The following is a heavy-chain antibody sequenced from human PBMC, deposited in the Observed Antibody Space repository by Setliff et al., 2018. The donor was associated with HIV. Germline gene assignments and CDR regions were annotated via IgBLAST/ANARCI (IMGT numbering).Heavy chain of an antibody. D-gene: IGHD6-13*01. CDR2: MNPNSGNT. CDR3: ARSSWPDAFDI. Sequence: ASVKVSCKPSGSTFSTYDINWVRQATGQGLEWMGWMNPNSGNTGYAQKFQGRVTMTRNTSISTAYMELSSLRSEDTAVYYCARSSWPDAFDIWGQGTMVTVSS. V-gene: IGHV1-8*01. CDR1: GSTFSTYD. J-gene: IGHJ3*02.